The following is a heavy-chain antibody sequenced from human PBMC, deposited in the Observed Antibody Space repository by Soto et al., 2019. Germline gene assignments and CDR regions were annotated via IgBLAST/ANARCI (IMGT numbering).Heavy chain of an antibody. V-gene: IGHV1-18*01. CDR2: ISAYNGNT. CDR3: ARGYCSSTSCYYPYYYYYMDV. Sequence: ASVKVSCKASGYTFTSYGISWVRQAPGQGLEWMGWISAYNGNTNYAQKLQGRVTMTTDTSTSTAYMELRSLRSDDTAVYYCARGYCSSTSCYYPYYYYYMDVWGKGTTVTVSS. D-gene: IGHD2-2*01. J-gene: IGHJ6*03. CDR1: GYTFTSYG.